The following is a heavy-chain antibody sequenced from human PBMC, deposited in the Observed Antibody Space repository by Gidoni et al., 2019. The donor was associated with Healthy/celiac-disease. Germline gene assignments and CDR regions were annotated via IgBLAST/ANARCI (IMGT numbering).Heavy chain of an antibody. CDR3: ARLVRGVIWFDP. D-gene: IGHD3-10*01. CDR2: IYYSGGT. J-gene: IGHJ5*02. CDR1: GGSISSSSYY. V-gene: IGHV4-39*01. Sequence: QLQLQESGPGLVKPSETLSLTCTVSGGSISSSSYYWGWIRQPPGKGLEWIGSIYYSGGTYYNPSLKSRVTISVDTSKNQFSLKLSSVTAADTAVYYCARLVRGVIWFDPWGQGTLVTVSS.